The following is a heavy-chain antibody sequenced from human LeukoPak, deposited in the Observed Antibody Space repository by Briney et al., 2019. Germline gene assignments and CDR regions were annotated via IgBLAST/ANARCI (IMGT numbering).Heavy chain of an antibody. D-gene: IGHD4-17*01. J-gene: IGHJ4*02. CDR2: IIPILGIA. V-gene: IGHV1-69*04. CDR3: ARKAVTGFKFDY. Sequence: SVKVSCKASGGTFSSYAISWVRQAPGQGLEWMGRIIPILGIANYAQKFQGRVTITADKSTSTAYMELSSLRSEDTAVYYCARKAVTGFKFDYWGQGTLVTVSS. CDR1: GGTFSSYA.